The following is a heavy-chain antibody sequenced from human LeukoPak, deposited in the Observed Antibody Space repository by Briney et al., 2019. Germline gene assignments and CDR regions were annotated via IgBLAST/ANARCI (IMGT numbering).Heavy chain of an antibody. CDR1: GFTFSSYS. J-gene: IGHJ4*02. CDR3: ARDQFIAAAIPDY. D-gene: IGHD6-13*01. CDR2: ISSSSSTI. V-gene: IGHV3-48*04. Sequence: PGGSLRLSCAASGFTFSSYSMNWVRQAPGMGLEWVSYISSSSSTIYYADSVKGRFTISRDNAKNSLYLQMNSLRAEDTAVYYCARDQFIAAAIPDYWGQGTLVTVSS.